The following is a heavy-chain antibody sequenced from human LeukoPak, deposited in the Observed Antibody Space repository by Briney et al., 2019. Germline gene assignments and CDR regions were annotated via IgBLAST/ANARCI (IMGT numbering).Heavy chain of an antibody. J-gene: IGHJ4*02. V-gene: IGHV4-30-4*01. Sequence: SETLSLTCTVSGGSISSGDYYWSWIRQPPGKGLGWIGYIYYSGSTYYNPSLKSRVTISVDTSKNQFSLKLSSVTAADTAVYYCARVPWGDYGDYRDYWGQGTLVTVSS. CDR1: GGSISSGDYY. D-gene: IGHD4-17*01. CDR2: IYYSGST. CDR3: ARVPWGDYGDYRDY.